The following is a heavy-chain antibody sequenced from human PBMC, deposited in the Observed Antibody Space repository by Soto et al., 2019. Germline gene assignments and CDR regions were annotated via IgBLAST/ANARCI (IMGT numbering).Heavy chain of an antibody. CDR1: GGSRSYYY. CDR2: IYYRGSF. CDR3: ARTPDGSWTNYFDH. Sequence: SETLSLTCTVSGGSRSYYYWSWIRQPPGKGLEWIGYIYYRGSFNYTPSLKSRVTISVETSKNQFSLKLSSVTAADTAVYYCARTPDGSWTNYFDHWGEGTLVTVSS. V-gene: IGHV4-59*01. D-gene: IGHD6-13*01. J-gene: IGHJ4*02.